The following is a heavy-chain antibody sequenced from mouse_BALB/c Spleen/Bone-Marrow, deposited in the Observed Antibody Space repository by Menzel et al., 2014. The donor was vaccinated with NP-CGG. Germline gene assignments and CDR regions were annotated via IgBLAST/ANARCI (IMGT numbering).Heavy chain of an antibody. CDR3: ALLYGNYDY. D-gene: IGHD2-10*02. CDR1: GFNIKDTY. V-gene: IGHV14-3*02. CDR2: IDPANGST. J-gene: IGHJ2*01. Sequence: EVKLVESGAELVKPGASVKLSCTASGFNIKDTYTHWVKQRPEQGLEWIGRIDPANGSTKYDPKFQGKATITADTSSNTAYLQLSSLTSEDTAVYYCALLYGNYDYWGQGTTLTVSS.